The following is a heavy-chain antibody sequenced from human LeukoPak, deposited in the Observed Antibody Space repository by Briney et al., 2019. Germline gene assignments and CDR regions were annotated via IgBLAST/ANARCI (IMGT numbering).Heavy chain of an antibody. Sequence: PSETLSLTCTVSGGSISSYYWSWIRQPAGKGLEWIGRIYTSGSTNYNPSLKSRVTMSVDTSKNQFSLKLSSVTAADTAVYYCARDRVGVAAGYYYGMDVWGQGTTVTVSS. V-gene: IGHV4-4*07. CDR1: GGSISSYY. D-gene: IGHD6-13*01. CDR3: ARDRVGVAAGYYYGMDV. J-gene: IGHJ6*02. CDR2: IYTSGST.